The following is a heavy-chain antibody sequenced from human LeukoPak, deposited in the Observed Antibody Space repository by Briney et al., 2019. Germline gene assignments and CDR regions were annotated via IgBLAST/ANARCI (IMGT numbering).Heavy chain of an antibody. J-gene: IGHJ4*02. CDR2: INPNSGGT. CDR1: GYTFTGYY. CDR3: ARGGGFYEAVSTKPDY. D-gene: IGHD3-16*01. V-gene: IGHV1-2*02. Sequence: ASVKVSCKASGYTFTGYYMHWVRQAPGQGLEWMGWINPNSGGTNYAQKFQGRVTMTRDTSISTAYMELSRLRSDDTAVYYCARGGGFYEAVSTKPDYWGQGTLVTVSS.